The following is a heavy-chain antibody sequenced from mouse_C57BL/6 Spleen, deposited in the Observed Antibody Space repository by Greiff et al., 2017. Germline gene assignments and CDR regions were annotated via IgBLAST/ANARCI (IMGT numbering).Heavy chain of an antibody. Sequence: QVQLQQSGAELVKPGASVKISCKASGYAFSSYWMNWVKQRPGKGLEWIGQIYPGDGDTNYNGKFKGKATLTADKSSSTAYMQLSSLTSEDSAVXFCARSGDYYGSSSPLAYWGQGTLVTVSA. D-gene: IGHD1-1*01. CDR2: IYPGDGDT. CDR1: GYAFSSYW. CDR3: ARSGDYYGSSSPLAY. V-gene: IGHV1-80*01. J-gene: IGHJ3*01.